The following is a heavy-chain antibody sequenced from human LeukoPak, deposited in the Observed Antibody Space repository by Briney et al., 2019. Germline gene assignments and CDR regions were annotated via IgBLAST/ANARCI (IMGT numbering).Heavy chain of an antibody. CDR1: GFTFDDYA. D-gene: IGHD6-13*01. J-gene: IGHJ4*02. V-gene: IGHV3-43*02. CDR2: ISGDGVST. Sequence: PGGSLRLSCAASGFTFDDYAMLWVRQAPGMGLQWVSLISGDGVSTYYAASMKGRFTISRDNSKNSLYLQMNSLRAEDTALYYCAKDLSYSSSHPFDYWGQGTLVTVSS. CDR3: AKDLSYSSSHPFDY.